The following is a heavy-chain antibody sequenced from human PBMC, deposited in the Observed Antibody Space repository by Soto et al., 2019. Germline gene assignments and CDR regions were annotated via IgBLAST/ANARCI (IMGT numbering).Heavy chain of an antibody. CDR2: IYSTGDT. V-gene: IGHV4-31*03. J-gene: IGHJ5*02. Sequence: QVQLQESGPGLVKPSQTLSLTCTVSGGSISSGSHFWSWIRQHPGKGLEWIGYIYSTGDTYYNPSLKNRVSISLDTSKNEFSLKLSSVTAADTAIYYCARDRWFDPWCQGTLVIVSS. CDR1: GGSISSGSHF. CDR3: ARDRWFDP.